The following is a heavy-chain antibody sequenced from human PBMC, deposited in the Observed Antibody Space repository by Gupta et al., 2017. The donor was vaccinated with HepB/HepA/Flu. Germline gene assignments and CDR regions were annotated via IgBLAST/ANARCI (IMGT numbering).Heavy chain of an antibody. CDR1: GFTFSRYS. CDR3: ARMPSRFVVPAAAFDY. J-gene: IGHJ4*02. CDR2: ISSSSSYI. Sequence: EVQLVESGGGLVKPGGSLRLSCAASGFTFSRYSMNCVRQAPGKGLEWVSSISSSSSYIYYADSVKGRFTISRDNAKNSLYLQMNSLRAEDTAVYYCARMPSRFVVPAAAFDYWGQGTLVTVSS. D-gene: IGHD2-2*01. V-gene: IGHV3-21*01.